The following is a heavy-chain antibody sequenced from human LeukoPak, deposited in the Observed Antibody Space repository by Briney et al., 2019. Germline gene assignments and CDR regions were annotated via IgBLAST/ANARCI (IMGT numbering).Heavy chain of an antibody. Sequence: GSLRLSCAASGFTFSSHWMHWVRQAPGKGLVWVSRINSDGSSTSYADSVKGRFTISRDNAKNTLYLQMNSLRAEDTAVYYCARDATWVPPYYYYGMDFWGQGTTVTVSS. CDR3: ARDATWVPPYYYYGMDF. V-gene: IGHV3-74*01. D-gene: IGHD3-16*01. CDR2: INSDGSST. CDR1: GFTFSSHW. J-gene: IGHJ6*02.